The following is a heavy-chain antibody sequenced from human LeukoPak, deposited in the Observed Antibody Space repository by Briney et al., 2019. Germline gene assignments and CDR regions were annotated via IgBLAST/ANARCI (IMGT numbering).Heavy chain of an antibody. J-gene: IGHJ3*02. D-gene: IGHD3-3*01. CDR3: ARLFPDSGFWTVIRGRDAFDI. Sequence: GGSLRLSCVLSGFSFNNLNMKWVRQAPGEGLEWVSSVSSSSSYVHYAASVKGRLTISRDNAKDSLYLQMSIRRAEDTAVYYCARLFPDSGFWTVIRGRDAFDIWGDGTLVTVSS. V-gene: IGHV3-21*01. CDR2: VSSSSSYV. CDR1: GFSFNNLN.